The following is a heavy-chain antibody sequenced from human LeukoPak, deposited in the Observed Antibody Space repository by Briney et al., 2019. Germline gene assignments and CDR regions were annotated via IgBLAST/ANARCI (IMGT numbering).Heavy chain of an antibody. V-gene: IGHV1-18*01. J-gene: IGHJ4*02. CDR2: ISAYNGNT. Sequence: AASVKVSCKASGYTFTSYGISWVRQAPGQGLEWMGWISAYNGNTNYAQKLQGRVTMTTDTSTSTAYMELRSLRSDDTAVYYCARRLGYCSSTSCYGGTDYWGQGTLVTVSS. D-gene: IGHD2-2*01. CDR3: ARRLGYCSSTSCYGGTDY. CDR1: GYTFTSYG.